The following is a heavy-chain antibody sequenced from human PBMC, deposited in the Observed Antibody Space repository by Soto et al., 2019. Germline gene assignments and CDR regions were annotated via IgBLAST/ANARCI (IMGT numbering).Heavy chain of an antibody. CDR1: GFTSSSYG. V-gene: IGHV3-30*18. CDR2: ISYDGSNK. CDR3: AKVSSYYYDSSGYLDY. Sequence: GGSLRLSCAASGFTSSSYGMHWVRQAPGKGLEWVAVISYDGSNKYYADSVKGRFTISRDNSKNALYLQMNSLRAEDTAVYYCAKVSSYYYDSSGYLDYWGQGTLVTVSS. D-gene: IGHD3-22*01. J-gene: IGHJ4*02.